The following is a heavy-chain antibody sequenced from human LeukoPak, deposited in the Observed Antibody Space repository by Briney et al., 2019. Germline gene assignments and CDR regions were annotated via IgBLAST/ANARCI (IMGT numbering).Heavy chain of an antibody. V-gene: IGHV3-53*01. CDR1: GFTVSSNY. J-gene: IGHJ3*02. CDR3: ARGVGYYDSSGYYIDAFDI. CDR2: IYSGGST. D-gene: IGHD3-22*01. Sequence: GGSLRLSCAASGFTVSSNYMSWVRQAPGKGLEWVSVIYSGGSTYYADSVKGRFTISRDNAKNSLYLQMNSLRAEDTAVYYCARGVGYYDSSGYYIDAFDIWGQGTMVTVSS.